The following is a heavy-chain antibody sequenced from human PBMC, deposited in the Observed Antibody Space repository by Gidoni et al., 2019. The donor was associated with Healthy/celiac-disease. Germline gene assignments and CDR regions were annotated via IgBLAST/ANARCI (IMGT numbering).Heavy chain of an antibody. D-gene: IGHD3-10*01. Sequence: QVTLRESGPALVKPTQTLTLTCTFSGFSLSTSGMRVSWIRQPPEKALEWLARIDGDDDKYYSTSLKTRLTISKDTSKNQVVLTMTNMDPVDTATYYCARATYYYGSGSYHFDYWGQGTLVTVSS. CDR1: GFSLSTSGMR. J-gene: IGHJ4*02. V-gene: IGHV2-70*15. CDR3: ARATYYYGSGSYHFDY. CDR2: IDGDDDK.